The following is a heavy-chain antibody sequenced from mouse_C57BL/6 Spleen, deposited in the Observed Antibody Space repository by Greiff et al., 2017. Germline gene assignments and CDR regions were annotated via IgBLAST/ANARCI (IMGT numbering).Heavy chain of an antibody. J-gene: IGHJ2*01. CDR1: GFTFSSYA. Sequence: EVKLMESGGGLVKPGGSLKLSCAASGFTFSSYAMSWVRQTPDKRLEWVATISDGGSYTYYPDNVKGRFTISRDNAKNNLYLQMSHLKSEDTAMYYCARVYDYEDYFDYWGQGTTLTVSS. CDR2: ISDGGSYT. D-gene: IGHD2-4*01. V-gene: IGHV5-4*03. CDR3: ARVYDYEDYFDY.